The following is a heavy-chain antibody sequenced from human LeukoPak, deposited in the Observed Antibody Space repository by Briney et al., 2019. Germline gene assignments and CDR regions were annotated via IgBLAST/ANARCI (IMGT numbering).Heavy chain of an antibody. V-gene: IGHV4-4*02. Sequence: SETLSLTCGVSGGSITSTNYWTWVRQPPGKGLEWIGEVNLQGSTNYNPSLMGRVAISVDMSENHLSLQLTSVTAADTAVYYCAREGGPYRPLDYSGQGTLVTVSS. CDR2: VNLQGST. CDR3: AREGGPYRPLDY. J-gene: IGHJ4*02. CDR1: GGSITSTNY.